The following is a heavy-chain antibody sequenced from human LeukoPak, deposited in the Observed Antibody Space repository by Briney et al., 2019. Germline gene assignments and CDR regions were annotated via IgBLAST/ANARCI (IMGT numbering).Heavy chain of an antibody. CDR1: GFTFSDHY. CDR2: TRNKANSYTT. Sequence: PGGSLRLSCAASGFTFSDHYMDWVRQAPGKGLEWVGRTRNKANSYTTEYAASVKGRFTISRDDSKNSLYLQMNSLKTEDTAVYYCASAGDSSGYYYFSAFDIWGQGTMVTVSS. J-gene: IGHJ3*02. CDR3: ASAGDSSGYYYFSAFDI. D-gene: IGHD3-22*01. V-gene: IGHV3-72*01.